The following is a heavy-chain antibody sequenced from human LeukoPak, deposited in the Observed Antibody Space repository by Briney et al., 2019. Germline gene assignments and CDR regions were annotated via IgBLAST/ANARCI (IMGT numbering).Heavy chain of an antibody. V-gene: IGHV1-2*02. Sequence: ASVKVSCKASEYTFIGYYMHWVRQAHGQGTEWMGWINPNGGATNYAQKFQGRVTMTRDTSISTAYMELSRLRSDDTAVYYCARVRLNAFDIWGQGTMVIVSS. J-gene: IGHJ3*02. CDR2: INPNGGAT. D-gene: IGHD3-16*01. CDR3: ARVRLNAFDI. CDR1: EYTFIGYY.